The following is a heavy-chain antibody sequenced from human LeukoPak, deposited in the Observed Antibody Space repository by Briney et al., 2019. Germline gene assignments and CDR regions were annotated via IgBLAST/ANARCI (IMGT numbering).Heavy chain of an antibody. V-gene: IGHV4-39*07. CDR2: IYYSGST. Sequence: SETLSLTCTVSGDSISSTSYFWGWIRQPPGKGLEWIGTIYYSGSTYYNPSLKSRVTISVDTSKNQFSLKLSSVTAADTAVYYCARFPASTGYFDLWGRGTLVTVSS. CDR1: GDSISSTSYF. CDR3: ARFPASTGYFDL. J-gene: IGHJ2*01. D-gene: IGHD2-15*01.